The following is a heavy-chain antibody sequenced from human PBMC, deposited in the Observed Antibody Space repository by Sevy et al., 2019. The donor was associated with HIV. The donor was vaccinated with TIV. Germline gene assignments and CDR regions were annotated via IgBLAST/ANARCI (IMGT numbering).Heavy chain of an antibody. J-gene: IGHJ4*02. Sequence: GGSLRLSCAASGFTFSSYAMSWVRQAPGKGLEWVSAFSGRVFSTYYADSVTGRFTISRDNSKNTLYLQMNNLRAEDTAVFYCAKGIGYSGYETDYWGQGTLVTVSS. CDR1: GFTFSSYA. CDR2: FSGRVFST. CDR3: AKGIGYSGYETDY. V-gene: IGHV3-23*01. D-gene: IGHD5-12*01.